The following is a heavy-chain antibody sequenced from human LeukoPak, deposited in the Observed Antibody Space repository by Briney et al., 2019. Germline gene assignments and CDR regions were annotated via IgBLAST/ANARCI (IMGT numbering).Heavy chain of an antibody. V-gene: IGHV4-39*07. J-gene: IGHJ4*02. CDR2: IYYSGST. D-gene: IGHD6-13*01. CDR1: GGSISSSSYY. CDR3: ARAPIAAAGFDY. Sequence: SETLSLTCTVSGGSISSSSYYWGWIRQPPGKGLEWNGSIYYSGSTYYNPSLKSRVTISVDTSKNQFSLKLSSVTAADTAVYYCARAPIAAAGFDYWGQGTLVTVSS.